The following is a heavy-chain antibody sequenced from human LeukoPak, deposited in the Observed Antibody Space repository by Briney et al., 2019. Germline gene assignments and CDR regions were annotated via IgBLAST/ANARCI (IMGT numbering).Heavy chain of an antibody. CDR1: GGSISSNY. Sequence: PSETLSLTCTVSGGSISSNYWSWNRQPAGKGLEWIGRIYTSGSTNYNPSLKSRVTMSVDTSKNQFSLKLSSVTAADTAVYYCARGRNSSSWYWGYYYYYYMDVWGKGTTVTVSS. J-gene: IGHJ6*03. CDR3: ARGRNSSSWYWGYYYYYYMDV. V-gene: IGHV4-4*07. CDR2: IYTSGST. D-gene: IGHD6-13*01.